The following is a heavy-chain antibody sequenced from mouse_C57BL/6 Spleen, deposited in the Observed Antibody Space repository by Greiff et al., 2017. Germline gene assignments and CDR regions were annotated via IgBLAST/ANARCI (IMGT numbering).Heavy chain of an antibody. CDR3: ARVFYDGYPYYFDY. V-gene: IGHV1-82*01. CDR2: IYPGDGDT. CDR1: GYAFSSSW. D-gene: IGHD2-3*01. J-gene: IGHJ2*01. Sequence: QVQLQQSGPELVKPGASVKLSCKASGYAFSSSWMNWVKQRPGKGLEWIGRIYPGDGDTNYNGKFKGKATLTADKSSSTAYMQLSSLTSEDSAVYVYARVFYDGYPYYFDYWGQGTTRTVSS.